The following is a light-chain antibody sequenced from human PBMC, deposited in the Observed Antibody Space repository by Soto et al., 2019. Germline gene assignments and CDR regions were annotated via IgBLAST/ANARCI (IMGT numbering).Light chain of an antibody. CDR2: GAS. CDR1: QGVSNW. J-gene: IGKJ2*01. CDR3: QQANSFPYT. Sequence: DIQMTQSPSSVSASVGDRVTITCRASQGVSNWLAWYQQKPGKAPKLLIYGASTLRSGVPSRYRGSGSGADFTFTISSLQPEDFATYYCQQANSFPYTFGQGTKLEIK. V-gene: IGKV1-12*01.